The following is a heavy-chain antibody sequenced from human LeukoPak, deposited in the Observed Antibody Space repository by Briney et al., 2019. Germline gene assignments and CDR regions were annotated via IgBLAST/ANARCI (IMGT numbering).Heavy chain of an antibody. CDR1: GYTFTSYT. D-gene: IGHD4-23*01. V-gene: IGHV1-3*03. CDR2: INTGNGNT. Sequence: GASVKVSCKASGYTFTSYTMHWVRQAPGQRLEWMGWINTGNGNTKYSQEFQGRVTITRDTSASTAYMELSSLRSEDTAVYYCARGTDYGGNSGGGWFDPWGQGTLVTVSS. J-gene: IGHJ5*02. CDR3: ARGTDYGGNSGGGWFDP.